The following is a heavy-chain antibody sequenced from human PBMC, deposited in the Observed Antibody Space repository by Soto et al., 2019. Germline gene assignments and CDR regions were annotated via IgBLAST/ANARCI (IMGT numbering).Heavy chain of an antibody. V-gene: IGHV3-66*01. J-gene: IGHJ6*02. D-gene: IGHD3-10*01. CDR3: ARRSGSDYYYGMDV. CDR1: GFTVSSNY. CDR2: IYSGGST. Sequence: PGGSLRLSCAASGFTVSSNYMSWVRQAPGKGLEWVSVIYSGGSTYYADSVKGRFTISRDNSKNTLYLQMNSLRAEDTAVYYCARRSGSDYYYGMDVWGQGTTVTVSS.